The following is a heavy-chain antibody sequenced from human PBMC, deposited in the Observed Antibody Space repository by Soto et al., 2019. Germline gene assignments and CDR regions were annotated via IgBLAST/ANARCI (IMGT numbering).Heavy chain of an antibody. Sequence: PGGSLRLSCAASGFTFSSYAMSWVRQTPGKGLEWVSAISGSGGSTYYADSVKGRFTISRDNAKNTLYLQMSSLRAEDTAVYYCAKGARFGGWFDPWGQGTLVTVSS. CDR1: GFTFSSYA. CDR3: AKGARFGGWFDP. V-gene: IGHV3-23*01. D-gene: IGHD3-3*01. CDR2: ISGSGGST. J-gene: IGHJ5*02.